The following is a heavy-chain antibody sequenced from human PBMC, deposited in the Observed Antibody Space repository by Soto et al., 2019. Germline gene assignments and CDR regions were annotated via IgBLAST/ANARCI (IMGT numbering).Heavy chain of an antibody. Sequence: SVKVSCKASGYTFTGYYMHWVRQAPGQGLEWMGWINPNSGGTNYAQKSQGWVTMTRDTSISTAYMELSRLRSDDTAVYYCARHQYPYYASLCGCYRQPYYYYRLDVWGQGTTVTVSS. J-gene: IGHJ6*02. CDR2: INPNSGGT. CDR3: ARHQYPYYASLCGCYRQPYYYYRLDV. CDR1: GYTFTGYY. D-gene: IGHD3-16*02. V-gene: IGHV1-2*04.